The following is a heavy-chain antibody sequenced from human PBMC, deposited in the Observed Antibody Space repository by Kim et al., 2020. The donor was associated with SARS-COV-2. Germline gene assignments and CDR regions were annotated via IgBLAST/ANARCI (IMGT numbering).Heavy chain of an antibody. CDR3: ARETTVTYYYYGMDV. V-gene: IGHV1-2*06. J-gene: IGHJ6*02. Sequence: ASVKVSCRASGYTFTGYYIHWVRQAPGQGLEWMGRINPNSGGTNYAQKFQGRVTMTRDTSISTAYMELSRLRSDDTAVYYCARETTVTYYYYGMDVWGQGTTVTVSS. D-gene: IGHD4-4*01. CDR2: INPNSGGT. CDR1: GYTFTGYY.